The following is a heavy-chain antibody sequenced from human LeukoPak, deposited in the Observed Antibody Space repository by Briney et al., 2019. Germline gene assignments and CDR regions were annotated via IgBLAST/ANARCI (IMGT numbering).Heavy chain of an antibody. V-gene: IGHV4-59*12. Sequence: SETLSFTCTVSGGSISSYYWSWIRQPPGKGLEWIGYIYYSGSTNYNPSLKSRVTISVDTSKNQFSLKLSSVTAADTAVYYCARGSFLADYWGQGTLVTVSS. D-gene: IGHD6-6*01. J-gene: IGHJ4*02. CDR3: ARGSFLADY. CDR2: IYYSGST. CDR1: GGSISSYY.